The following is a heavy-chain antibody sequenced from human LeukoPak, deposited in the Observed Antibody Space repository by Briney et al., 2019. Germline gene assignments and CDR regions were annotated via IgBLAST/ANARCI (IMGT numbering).Heavy chain of an antibody. J-gene: IGHJ4*02. D-gene: IGHD4-17*01. CDR1: GGSFSGYY. Sequence: SGTLSLTCAVYGGSFSGYYWSWIRQPPGKGLEWIGEINHSGSTNYNPSLKSRVTISVDTSKNQFSLKLSSVTAADTAVYYCARPIYGAEAFDYWGQGTLVTVSS. CDR2: INHSGST. V-gene: IGHV4-34*01. CDR3: ARPIYGAEAFDY.